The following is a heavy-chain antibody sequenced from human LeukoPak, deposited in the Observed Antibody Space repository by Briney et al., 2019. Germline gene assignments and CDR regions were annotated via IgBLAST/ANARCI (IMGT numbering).Heavy chain of an antibody. CDR1: GYTFTSYY. J-gene: IGHJ3*02. Sequence: ASVKVSCKASGYTFTSYYMHWVRQAPGQGLEWMGIINPSGGSTSYAQKSQGRVTMTRDMSTSTVYMELSSLRSEDTAVYYCARDSGSMATIFDAFDIWGQGTMVTVSS. V-gene: IGHV1-46*01. CDR3: ARDSGSMATIFDAFDI. D-gene: IGHD5-24*01. CDR2: INPSGGST.